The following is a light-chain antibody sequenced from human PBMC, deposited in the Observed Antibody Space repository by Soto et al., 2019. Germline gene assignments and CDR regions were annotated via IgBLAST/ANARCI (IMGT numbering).Light chain of an antibody. CDR1: QSISSW. J-gene: IGKJ1*01. Sequence: DIQLTQSPSTLSASVGDRVTITCRASQSISSWLAWYQQKPGKAPNLLIYKKSNLESGLPSTFSGSGSGTEFTLPISSLQPDDFAPYYCQYYNVYCWTFGQRTKVEIK. V-gene: IGKV1-5*03. CDR2: KKS. CDR3: QYYNVYCWT.